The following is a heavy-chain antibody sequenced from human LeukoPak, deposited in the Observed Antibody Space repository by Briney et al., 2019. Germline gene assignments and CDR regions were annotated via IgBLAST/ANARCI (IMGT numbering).Heavy chain of an antibody. CDR1: GGSISSGGYS. CDR2: IYHSGST. Sequence: SETLSLTCAVSGGSISSGGYSWSWIRQPPGKGLEWIGYIYHSGSTYYNPSLKSRVTISVDTSKNQFSLKLSSVTAADTAVYYCARGALNSSSWYGMDVWGQGTTVTVSS. D-gene: IGHD6-13*01. J-gene: IGHJ6*02. CDR3: ARGALNSSSWYGMDV. V-gene: IGHV4-30-2*01.